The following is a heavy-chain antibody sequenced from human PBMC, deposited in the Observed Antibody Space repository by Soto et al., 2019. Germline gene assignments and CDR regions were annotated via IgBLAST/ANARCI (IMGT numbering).Heavy chain of an antibody. CDR1: GYTFTSHH. CDR3: ARGVCTAGTCYGLTSDI. CDR2: MSPFSGDS. V-gene: IGHV1-8*01. J-gene: IGHJ3*02. D-gene: IGHD2-15*01. Sequence: QVQLVQSGAEVKKPGASVKVSCKASGYTFTSHHIIWVRQTTKHGLEWMGWMSPFSGDSGSAQKFQGRITMTRDSSXSXXHMDLCSLTPEDSAVYFCARGVCTAGTCYGLTSDIWGQGTRVTVS.